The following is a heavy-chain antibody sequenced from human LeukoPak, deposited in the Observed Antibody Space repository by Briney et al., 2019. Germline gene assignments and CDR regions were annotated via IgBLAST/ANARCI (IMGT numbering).Heavy chain of an antibody. CDR2: ISWNSDII. D-gene: IGHD3-10*01. J-gene: IGHJ6*02. V-gene: IGHV3-9*01. CDR1: GFTFGDYA. Sequence: PGGSLRLSCAASGFTFGDYAMHWVRQAPGKGLEWVSGISWNSDIIGYADSVKGRFTISRDNAKNSLYLQMNSLRAEDTALYYCAKASGKYYYHGMDVWGQGTTVTVSS. CDR3: AKASGKYYYHGMDV.